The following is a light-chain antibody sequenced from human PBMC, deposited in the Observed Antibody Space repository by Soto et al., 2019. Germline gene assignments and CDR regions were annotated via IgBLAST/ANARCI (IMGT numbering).Light chain of an antibody. J-gene: IGLJ1*01. CDR2: EVS. V-gene: IGLV2-14*01. Sequence: QSVLTQPASVSGSPGQSITIPCTGTSSDVGNNKYVSWYQQHPGKAPKLMIYEVSNRPSGVSNRFSGSKSGNTASLTISGLQAEDETDYYCFSYTSSGTYVFGTGTKVTVL. CDR3: FSYTSSGTYV. CDR1: SSDVGNNKY.